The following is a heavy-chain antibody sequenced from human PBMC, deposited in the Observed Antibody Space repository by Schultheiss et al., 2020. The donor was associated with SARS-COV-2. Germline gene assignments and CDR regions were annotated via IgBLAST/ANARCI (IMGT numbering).Heavy chain of an antibody. V-gene: IGHV1-46*01. CDR1: GYTFTSYG. Sequence: ASVKVSCKASGYTFTSYGISWVRQAPGQGLEWMGIINPSGGNTNYAQKFQERVTITRDMSTSTAYMELSSLRSEDTAVYYCAAGVGYSGYDYVYYYYGMDGWGQGTTVTVSS. CDR3: AAGVGYSGYDYVYYYYGMDG. J-gene: IGHJ6*02. D-gene: IGHD5-12*01. CDR2: INPSGGNT.